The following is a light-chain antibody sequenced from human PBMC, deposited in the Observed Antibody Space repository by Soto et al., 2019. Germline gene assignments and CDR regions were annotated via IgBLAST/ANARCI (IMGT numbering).Light chain of an antibody. CDR2: STS. Sequence: DIPMAQSPSSLSASVGDRVTITCRASQPITKYLNWYRHKPGPAPKLLIHSTSTLESGVSSRFSGSGSGTDFSLTVSSLQPEDFATFYCQQSHRLPWTFGQGTRVDI. V-gene: IGKV1-39*01. J-gene: IGKJ1*01. CDR1: QPITKY. CDR3: QQSHRLPWT.